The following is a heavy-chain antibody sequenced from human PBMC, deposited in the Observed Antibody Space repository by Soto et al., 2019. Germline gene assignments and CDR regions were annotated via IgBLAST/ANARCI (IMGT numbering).Heavy chain of an antibody. CDR1: GGSISSGGYS. V-gene: IGHV4-30-2*01. D-gene: IGHD4-4*01. J-gene: IGHJ4*02. CDR3: ARGVTTSYYYYFDY. Sequence: QLQQQESGSGLVKPSQTLSLTCAVSGGSISSGGYSWSWIRQPPGKGLEWIGYIYHSGSTYYNPSLKSRVTISVDRSKNQFSLKLSSVTAADTAVYYCARGVTTSYYYYFDYWGQGTLVTVSS. CDR2: IYHSGST.